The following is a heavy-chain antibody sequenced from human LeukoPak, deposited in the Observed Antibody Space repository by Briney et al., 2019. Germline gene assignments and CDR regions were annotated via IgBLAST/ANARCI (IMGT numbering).Heavy chain of an antibody. CDR3: ARGAWATRLGS. Sequence: PSETLSLTCAVYGESLNSYYWSWVRQPPGEGLEWIGEIYESGTAKYNPSLKSRVTISMVPSKRQFSLSLNSVTAADTAVYYCARGAWATRLGSWGLGTPVIVSS. V-gene: IGHV4-34*01. J-gene: IGHJ4*02. D-gene: IGHD2-15*01. CDR2: IYESGTA. CDR1: GESLNSYY.